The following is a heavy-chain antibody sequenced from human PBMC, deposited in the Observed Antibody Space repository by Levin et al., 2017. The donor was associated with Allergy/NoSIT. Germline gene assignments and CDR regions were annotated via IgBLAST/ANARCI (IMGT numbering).Heavy chain of an antibody. D-gene: IGHD6-13*01. J-gene: IGHJ4*02. CDR1: GYTFTGYY. Sequence: GGSLRLSCKASGYTFTGYYMHWVRQAPGQGLEWMGWINPNSGGTNYAQKFQGRVTMTRDTSISTAYMELSRLRSDDTAVYYCARDPNPGTFPRPGIAGGFDYWGQGTLVTVSS. CDR2: INPNSGGT. V-gene: IGHV1-2*02. CDR3: ARDPNPGTFPRPGIAGGFDY.